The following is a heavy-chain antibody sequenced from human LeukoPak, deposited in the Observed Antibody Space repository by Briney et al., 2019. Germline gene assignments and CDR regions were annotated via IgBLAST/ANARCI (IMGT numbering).Heavy chain of an antibody. CDR3: AKDHSGYDLMRYMDV. CDR2: IWYDGSIK. CDR1: GFTFSSYG. J-gene: IGHJ6*03. Sequence: GRALRLSCAASGFTFSSYGMPWVRQAPGKGLEWVEVIWYDGSIKYYADSVKGRFTISRNNSKNTLYLQMNSLRAEDMAVYYCAKDHSGYDLMRYMDVWGKGTTVTVSS. D-gene: IGHD5-12*01. V-gene: IGHV3-33*06.